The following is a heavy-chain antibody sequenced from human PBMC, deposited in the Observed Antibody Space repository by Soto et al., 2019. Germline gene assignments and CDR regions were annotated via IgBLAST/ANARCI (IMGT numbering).Heavy chain of an antibody. CDR1: GYTFTSYA. CDR2: INAGNGNT. Sequence: ASLKVSCKASGYTFTSYAMHWVLQAPGQRLEWMGWINAGNGNTKYSQKFQGRVTITRDTSASTAYMELSSLRSEDTAVYYCARDFYDYRLLLVNWFDPWGQGXLVTVYS. CDR3: ARDFYDYRLLLVNWFDP. J-gene: IGHJ5*02. V-gene: IGHV1-3*01. D-gene: IGHD3-16*01.